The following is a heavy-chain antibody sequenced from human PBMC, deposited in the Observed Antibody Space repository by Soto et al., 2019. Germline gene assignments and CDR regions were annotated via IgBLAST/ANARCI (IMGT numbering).Heavy chain of an antibody. J-gene: IGHJ6*03. CDR2: INSDGSST. CDR1: GFTFISYW. CDR3: ARVLRESELGYCISTSCYAVCYYYYYMDV. D-gene: IGHD2-2*01. Sequence: PGGSLRLSCAASGFTFISYWMHWVRQAPGKGLVWVSRINSDGSSTSYADSVKGRFTISRDNAKNTLYLQMNSLRAEDTAVYYCARVLRESELGYCISTSCYAVCYYYYYMDVWGKGTTVTVSS. V-gene: IGHV3-74*01.